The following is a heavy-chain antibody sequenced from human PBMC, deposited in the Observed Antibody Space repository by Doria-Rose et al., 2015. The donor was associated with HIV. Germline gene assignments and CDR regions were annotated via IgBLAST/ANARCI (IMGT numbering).Heavy chain of an antibody. V-gene: IGHV3-21*02. D-gene: IGHD3-10*01. CDR3: ATGVTLDY. CDR2: ISSTSAYI. Sequence: VQLQESGGGLVRPGGSLRLSCATSGFTFSSHRINWVRQAPGMGLEWVSSISSTSAYINYADSVRGRFTISRDNARNSLYLQMDSLRAEDTAIYYCATGVTLDYWGQGTLVTVSS. CDR1: GFTFSSHR. J-gene: IGHJ4*02.